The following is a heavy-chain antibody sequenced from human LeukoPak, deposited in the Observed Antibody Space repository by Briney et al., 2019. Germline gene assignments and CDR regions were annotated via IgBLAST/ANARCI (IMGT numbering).Heavy chain of an antibody. V-gene: IGHV4-59*01. CDR1: GGSISNYY. CDR3: ARRDPFYYSLDV. CDR2: VHYSGST. Sequence: SETLSLTCSVSGGSISNYYWSWIRQSPGKGLEWIGYVHYSGSTKYNPSLRSRVTISVDTSKNWISLKMNYVTAADTAVYYCARRDPFYYSLDVWGKGTTVTVSS. J-gene: IGHJ6*03.